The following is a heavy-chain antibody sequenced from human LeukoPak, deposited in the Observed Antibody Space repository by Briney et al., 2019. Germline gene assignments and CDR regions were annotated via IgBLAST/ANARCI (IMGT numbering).Heavy chain of an antibody. D-gene: IGHD1-1*01. CDR1: DYSISSGYY. J-gene: IGHJ4*02. CDR2: IYHSGTT. Sequence: SETLSLTCTASDYSISSGYYWGWIRQPPGKGLEWIGSIYHSGTTSYNPSLESRVTISLDTSKNQFSLRLSSVTAADTAVYYCARPNWNDLHFDYWGQGTLVTVSS. CDR3: ARPNWNDLHFDY. V-gene: IGHV4-38-2*02.